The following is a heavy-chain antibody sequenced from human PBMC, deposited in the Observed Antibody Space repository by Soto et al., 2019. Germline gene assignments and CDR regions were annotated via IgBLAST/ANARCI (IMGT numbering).Heavy chain of an antibody. CDR1: GASISSYF. V-gene: IGHV4-4*07. CDR3: AREAGPDRWFDP. Sequence: PSETLSLTCTVSGASISSYFWTWLRQPAGKGLDWIGRISTSGTTTYNPSLTSRVTMSVDTSKNHFSLNLSSVTAADTAVYYCAREAGPDRWFDPWGQGTLVTVSS. D-gene: IGHD6-19*01. CDR2: ISTSGTT. J-gene: IGHJ5*02.